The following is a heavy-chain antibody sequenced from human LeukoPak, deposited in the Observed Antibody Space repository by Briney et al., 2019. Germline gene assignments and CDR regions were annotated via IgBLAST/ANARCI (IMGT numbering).Heavy chain of an antibody. Sequence: PSETLSLTCTASGGSISSGGYYRSWIRQHPGKGLEWIGNIYYSGSTYYNPSLKSRVTISVDTSKNQFSLKLSSVTAADTAVYYCARAIAVAAYYFDYWGQGTLVTVSS. CDR2: IYYSGST. J-gene: IGHJ4*02. CDR1: GGSISSGGYY. V-gene: IGHV4-31*03. CDR3: ARAIAVAAYYFDY. D-gene: IGHD6-19*01.